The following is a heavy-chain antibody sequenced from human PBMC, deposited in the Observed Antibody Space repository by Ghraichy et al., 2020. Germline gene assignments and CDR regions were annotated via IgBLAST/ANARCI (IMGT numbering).Heavy chain of an antibody. V-gene: IGHV3-30*18. D-gene: IGHD2-21*02. Sequence: GGSLRLSCAASGFSFSVYDMHWVRQAPGKGLEWLAIISYDGSDKYYADSVRGRITISRDNSKNSLYLQVDSLRGDDTAVYFCAKRGGDCTIWGQVTLVNFS. CDR1: GFSFSVYD. CDR3: AKRGGDCTI. J-gene: IGHJ1*01. CDR2: ISYDGSDK.